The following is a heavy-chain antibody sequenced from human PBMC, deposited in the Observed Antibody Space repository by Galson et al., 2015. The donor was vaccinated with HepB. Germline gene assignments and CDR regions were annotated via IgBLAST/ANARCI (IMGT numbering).Heavy chain of an antibody. Sequence: SLRLSCAASGFTFSNYAMTWVRQAPGKGLEWVSVIIGNGGTAYYADSVKGRFTISRDNSKNTLFLQMNSLRAEDTAVYSCARRCGGDCHDAYDIWGQGTMVTVSS. V-gene: IGHV3-23*01. CDR3: ARRCGGDCHDAYDI. J-gene: IGHJ3*02. CDR2: IIGNGGTA. D-gene: IGHD2-21*02. CDR1: GFTFSNYA.